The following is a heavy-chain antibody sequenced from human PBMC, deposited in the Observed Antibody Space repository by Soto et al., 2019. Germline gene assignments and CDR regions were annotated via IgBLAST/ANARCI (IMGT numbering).Heavy chain of an antibody. V-gene: IGHV3-48*01. CDR1: GFTFSSYS. CDR2: ISSSSSTI. CDR3: ARGRGVLMVYADV. Sequence: EVQLVESGGGLVQPGGSLRLSCAASGFTFSSYSMNWVRQAPGKGLEWVSYISSSSSTIDYADSVKGRFTISRDNAKNSLYLQMNSLRAEDTAVYYCARGRGVLMVYADVWGKGTTVTVFS. J-gene: IGHJ6*04. D-gene: IGHD2-8*01.